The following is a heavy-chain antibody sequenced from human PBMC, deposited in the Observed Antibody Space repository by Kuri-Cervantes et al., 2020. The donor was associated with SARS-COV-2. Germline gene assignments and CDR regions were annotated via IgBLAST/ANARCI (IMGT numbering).Heavy chain of an antibody. CDR1: GFTFEDYG. Sequence: GGSLRLSCAASGFTFEDYGLHWVRQTPGKGLEWVSGISWNSGSIGYADSVKGRFTISRDNAKNSLYLQMNSLRAEDTALYYCAKGRRQHYDLRGGWFDPWGQGTLVTVSS. CDR2: ISWNSGSI. J-gene: IGHJ5*02. V-gene: IGHV3-9*01. D-gene: IGHD4-17*01. CDR3: AKGRRQHYDLRGGWFDP.